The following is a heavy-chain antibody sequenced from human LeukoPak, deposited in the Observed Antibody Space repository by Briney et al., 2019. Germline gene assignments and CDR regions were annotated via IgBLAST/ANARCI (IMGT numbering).Heavy chain of an antibody. J-gene: IGHJ6*02. D-gene: IGHD6-6*01. CDR3: ARSYSSSGYYYYGIDL. CDR2: IYYSGST. V-gene: IGHV4-39*07. CDR1: GGSISSSSYY. Sequence: SETLSLTCTVSGGSISSSSYYWGWIRQPPGKGLEWIGSIYYSGSTYYNPSLKSRVTISVDTSKNQFSLKLSSVTAADTAVHYCARSYSSSGYYYYGIDLWGQGTTVTVSS.